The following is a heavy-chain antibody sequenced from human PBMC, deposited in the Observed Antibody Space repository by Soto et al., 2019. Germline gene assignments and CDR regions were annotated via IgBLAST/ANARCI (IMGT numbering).Heavy chain of an antibody. Sequence: SETLSLTCTVSGGSISSSSYYWGWIRQPPGKGLEWIGSIFYSGSTYYNPSLKSRVTISVDTSKNQFSLKLSSVTAADTAVYYCARVGGINWFDPWGQGTLVTVSS. J-gene: IGHJ5*02. V-gene: IGHV4-39*07. CDR1: GGSISSSSYY. D-gene: IGHD3-16*01. CDR2: IFYSGST. CDR3: ARVGGINWFDP.